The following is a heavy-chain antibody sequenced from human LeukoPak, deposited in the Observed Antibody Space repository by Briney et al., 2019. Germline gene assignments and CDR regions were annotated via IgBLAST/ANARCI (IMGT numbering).Heavy chain of an antibody. J-gene: IGHJ4*02. Sequence: GGSLRLSCAASGFTVSSNYMTWVRQAPGKGLEWFSLISGSGGSTDYAGSVKGRFTFSRDNSKNTLYLQMNSLRAEDTAVYYCAKLSGYNYGALDYWGQGALVTVSS. CDR1: GFTVSSNY. V-gene: IGHV3-23*01. CDR3: AKLSGYNYGALDY. D-gene: IGHD5-18*01. CDR2: ISGSGGST.